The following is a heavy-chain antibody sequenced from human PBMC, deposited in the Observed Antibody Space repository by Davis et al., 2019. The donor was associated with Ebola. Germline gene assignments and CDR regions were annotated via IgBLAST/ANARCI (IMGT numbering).Heavy chain of an antibody. D-gene: IGHD5/OR15-5a*01. Sequence: GESLKISCAASGFTFSSYAMSWVRQAPGKGLEWVGFIYPSDSDTRYSPSFQGQVTISADKSINTAYLQWSSLKASDTAIYYCARLGGTLIYSVGDNWFDPWGQGTLVTVSS. J-gene: IGHJ5*02. V-gene: IGHV5-51*01. CDR1: GFTFSSYA. CDR3: ARLGGTLIYSVGDNWFDP. CDR2: IYPSDSDT.